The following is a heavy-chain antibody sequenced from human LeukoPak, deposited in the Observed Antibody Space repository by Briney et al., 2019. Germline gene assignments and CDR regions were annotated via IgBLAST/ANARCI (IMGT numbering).Heavy chain of an antibody. Sequence: GESLKISCKASGYSFSNYWIGWVRQMPGKGLEWMGIIYPGDSEIRYSPSFQGQVTISADKSTSTAYLQWSSLKASDTAMYYCARKYGSGWPNWGQGTLVTVSS. CDR2: IYPGDSEI. V-gene: IGHV5-51*01. J-gene: IGHJ4*02. CDR1: GYSFSNYW. D-gene: IGHD6-19*01. CDR3: ARKYGSGWPN.